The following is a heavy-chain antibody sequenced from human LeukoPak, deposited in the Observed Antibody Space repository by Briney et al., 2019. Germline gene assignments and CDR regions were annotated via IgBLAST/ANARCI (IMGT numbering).Heavy chain of an antibody. Sequence: TLSLTCTVSGGSISSGSYYWSWIRQPAGKGLEWIGRIYTSGSTNYNPSLKSRVTMSVDTSKNQFSLKLSSVTAADTAVYYCARENDYYDSSGYPDYWGQGTLVTVSS. CDR3: ARENDYYDSSGYPDY. CDR1: GGSISSGSYY. J-gene: IGHJ4*02. CDR2: IYTSGST. D-gene: IGHD3-22*01. V-gene: IGHV4-61*02.